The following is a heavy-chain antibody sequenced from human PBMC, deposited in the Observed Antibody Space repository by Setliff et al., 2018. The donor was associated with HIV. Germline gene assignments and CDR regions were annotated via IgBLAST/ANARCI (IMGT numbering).Heavy chain of an antibody. J-gene: IGHJ4*02. V-gene: IGHV3-48*04. CDR3: ARELCTGGYCYSDY. Sequence: PGGSLRLSCAASGFTFRNFAMNWVRRAPGKGLEWVSYISASTNTIYYADSVRGRFTISRDNAKNSLYLQMNSLRAEDTAMYYCARELCTGGYCYSDYWGQGTLVTVSS. CDR2: ISASTNTI. CDR1: GFTFRNFA. D-gene: IGHD2-8*02.